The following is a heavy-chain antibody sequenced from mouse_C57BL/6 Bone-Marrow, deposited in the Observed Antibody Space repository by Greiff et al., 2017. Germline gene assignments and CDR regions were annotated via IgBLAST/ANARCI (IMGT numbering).Heavy chain of an antibody. CDR1: GFSFTSYG. D-gene: IGHD2-12*01. CDR2: IWRGGST. J-gene: IGHJ3*01. Sequence: QVQLQQSGPGLVQPSQSLSITCTVSGFSFTSYGVHWVRQSPGKGLEWLGVIWRGGSTDYNAAFMSRLGITKDNSKSQVFFKMNSLKADDTAIYYCDNYDVRDWGQGTLVTVSA. V-gene: IGHV2-5*01. CDR3: DNYDVRD.